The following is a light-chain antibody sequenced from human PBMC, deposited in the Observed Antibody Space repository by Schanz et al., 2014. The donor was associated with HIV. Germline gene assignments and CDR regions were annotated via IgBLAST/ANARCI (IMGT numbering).Light chain of an antibody. CDR2: DVS. Sequence: QSVLTQPASVSGSPGQSITFSCTGTSSDVGAYKYVSWYQQHPGKAPKLIIYDVSNRPSGVSNRFSGSKSGNTASLTISGLQAEDEADYYCSSYTSSSTYVFGTGTKLTVL. J-gene: IGLJ1*01. CDR1: SSDVGAYKY. V-gene: IGLV2-14*03. CDR3: SSYTSSSTYV.